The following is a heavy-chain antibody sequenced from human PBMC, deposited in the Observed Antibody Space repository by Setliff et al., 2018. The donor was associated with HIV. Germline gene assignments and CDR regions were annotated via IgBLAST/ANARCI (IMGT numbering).Heavy chain of an antibody. J-gene: IGHJ3*02. CDR3: ARRYYDSSGFYEAFDI. CDR2: IYYSGST. CDR1: GGSIKSSSDY. V-gene: IGHV4-39*01. D-gene: IGHD3-22*01. Sequence: PSETLSLTCTVSGGSIKSSSDYWGWIRQPPGKGLEWIGTIYYSGSTYYNPSLKSRVTISVDTSKNQFSLKLSSVTAADTAVYYCARRYYDSSGFYEAFDIWGQGAMVTVSS.